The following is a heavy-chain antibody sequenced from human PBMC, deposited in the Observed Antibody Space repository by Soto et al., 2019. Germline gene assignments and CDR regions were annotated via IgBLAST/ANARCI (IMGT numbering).Heavy chain of an antibody. D-gene: IGHD3-22*01. CDR2: VGTNNANT. V-gene: IGHV1-18*01. Sequence: QVQLVQSGPEVKMPGASVKVSCKPSGYTFTDYGLAWLRQAPGQRPEWMGWVGTNNANTNYAQKFQGRVTMTTDRSTTTTYMELRSLRSDDTAVYYCARELNTDSSAYYSFAYWGQGTLVTVSS. CDR1: GYTFTDYG. CDR3: ARELNTDSSAYYSFAY. J-gene: IGHJ4*02.